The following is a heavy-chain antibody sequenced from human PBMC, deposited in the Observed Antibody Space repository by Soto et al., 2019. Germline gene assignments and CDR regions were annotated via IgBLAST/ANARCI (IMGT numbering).Heavy chain of an antibody. V-gene: IGHV5-51*01. CDR2: IYPTDSDT. Sequence: PGESLKISCKGSEDSFNTHWIGWVRQRPGGGLEWIGLIYPTDSDTRYSPSFQGQVTISADKSISTAYLQWGSLKASDTAIYYCARIYCDGECCSDTDAFVLLGQGILVNV. J-gene: IGHJ3*01. CDR3: ARIYCDGECCSDTDAFVL. D-gene: IGHD2-21*01. CDR1: EDSFNTHW.